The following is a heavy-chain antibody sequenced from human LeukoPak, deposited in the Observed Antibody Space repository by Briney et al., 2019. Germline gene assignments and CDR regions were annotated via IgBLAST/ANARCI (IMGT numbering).Heavy chain of an antibody. CDR2: IYYSGST. CDR3: ARDKWELLSASAVDYGMDV. CDR1: GGSISSGDYY. J-gene: IGHJ6*02. D-gene: IGHD1-26*01. V-gene: IGHV4-30-4*01. Sequence: SETLSLTCTVSGGSISSGDYYWSWIRQPSGKGLEWIGYIYYSGSTYYNPSLKSRVTISVDTSKNQFSLKLSSVTAADTAVYYCARDKWELLSASAVDYGMDVWGQGTTVTVSS.